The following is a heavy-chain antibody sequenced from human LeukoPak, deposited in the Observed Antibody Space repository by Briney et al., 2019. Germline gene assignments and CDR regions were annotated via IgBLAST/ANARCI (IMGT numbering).Heavy chain of an antibody. V-gene: IGHV3-66*02. D-gene: IGHD3-3*01. J-gene: IGHJ4*02. CDR2: IYSGGST. Sequence: GGSLRLSCAASGFTVSSNYVSWVRQAPGKGLEWVSVIYSGGSTYYADSVKGRFTISRDNSKNTLYLQMNSLRAEDTAVYYCARDHYDFWSGYSDYWGQGTLVTVSS. CDR3: ARDHYDFWSGYSDY. CDR1: GFTVSSNY.